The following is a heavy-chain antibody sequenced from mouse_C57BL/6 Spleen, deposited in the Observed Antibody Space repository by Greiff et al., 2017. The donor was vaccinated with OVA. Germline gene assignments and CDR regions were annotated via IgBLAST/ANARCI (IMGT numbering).Heavy chain of an antibody. CDR2: ISSGSSTI. Sequence: DVKLVESGGGLVKPGGSLKLSCAASGFTFSDYGMHWVRQAPEKGLEWVAYISSGSSTISYADTVKGRFTISRDNAKNTLCLQMTSLRSEDTAMYYCARGQPYYFDYWGQGTTLTVSS. J-gene: IGHJ2*01. CDR1: GFTFSDYG. V-gene: IGHV5-17*01. CDR3: ARGQPYYFDY. D-gene: IGHD6-1*01.